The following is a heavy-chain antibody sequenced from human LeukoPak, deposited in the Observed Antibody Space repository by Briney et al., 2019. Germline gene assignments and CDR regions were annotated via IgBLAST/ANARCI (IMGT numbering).Heavy chain of an antibody. CDR1: GFTFSNYA. CDR2: ISGSGDRT. D-gene: IGHD3-10*01. Sequence: GGSLRLSCAASGFTFSNYAMSWVRQAPGKGLEWVSTISGSGDRTYYADSVKGRFTISRDNSKNTLFLHMNSLRAEDTAVYSCAKGYYGSGSYGWFDYWGQGTLVTVSS. J-gene: IGHJ4*02. V-gene: IGHV3-23*01. CDR3: AKGYYGSGSYGWFDY.